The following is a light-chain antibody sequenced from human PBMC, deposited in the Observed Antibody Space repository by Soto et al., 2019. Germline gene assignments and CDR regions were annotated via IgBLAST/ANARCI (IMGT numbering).Light chain of an antibody. Sequence: DIVMTQSPDFLAVSLGERATITCKSSQTVLYRSSNKSYLAWYQQRPGQPPKLLIYWASTRESGVPDRFSGSGSGTDFTLTISSLQAEDVAVYYCQQYYSTPPWTFGQGTKVDIK. CDR1: QTVLYRSSNKSY. J-gene: IGKJ1*01. V-gene: IGKV4-1*01. CDR3: QQYYSTPPWT. CDR2: WAS.